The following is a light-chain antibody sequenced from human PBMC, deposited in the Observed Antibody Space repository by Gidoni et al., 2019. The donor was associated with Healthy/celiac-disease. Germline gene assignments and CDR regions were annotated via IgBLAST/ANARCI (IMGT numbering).Light chain of an antibody. CDR3: MQGTHWPDMYT. CDR2: KVS. V-gene: IGKV2-30*01. CDR1: QSLVYSDGNTY. J-gene: IGKJ2*01. Sequence: DVVMTQSPLSLPVTLGQPASISCRSSQSLVYSDGNTYWNWFQQRPGQSPRRLISKVSNRDSGVPDRCSGSGSGTDFTLKISRVEAEDVGVYYCMQGTHWPDMYTFGQGTKLEIK.